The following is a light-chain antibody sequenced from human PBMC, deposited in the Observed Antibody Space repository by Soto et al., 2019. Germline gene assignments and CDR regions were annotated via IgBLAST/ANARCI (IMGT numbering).Light chain of an antibody. CDR1: SSDVGGYSY. Sequence: QSALTQPAFVSGSPGQSITISCTGTSSDVGGYSYVSWYQHPPGKAPKLMISEVSNRPSGVSNRFSGSKSGNTASLTISGLQAEDEAGYYCSSYTSTSTRVFGTGTKVTVL. CDR2: EVS. CDR3: SSYTSTSTRV. J-gene: IGLJ1*01. V-gene: IGLV2-14*01.